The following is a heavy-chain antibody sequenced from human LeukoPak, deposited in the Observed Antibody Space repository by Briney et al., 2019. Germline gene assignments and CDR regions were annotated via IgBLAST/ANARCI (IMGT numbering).Heavy chain of an antibody. CDR2: ISPGGGTT. Sequence: GGSLRLSCAVSGFAFGSEAMSWVRQSPARGLEWVASISPGGGTTYYADSVKGRFTISRDNAQNSLYLQMNSLRAEDTAVYYCTRGSYGDYEYWGQGTLVTVSS. D-gene: IGHD4-17*01. V-gene: IGHV3-23*01. CDR1: GFAFGSEA. J-gene: IGHJ4*02. CDR3: TRGSYGDYEY.